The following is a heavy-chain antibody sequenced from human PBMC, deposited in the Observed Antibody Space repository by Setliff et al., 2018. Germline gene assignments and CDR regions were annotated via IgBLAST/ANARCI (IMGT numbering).Heavy chain of an antibody. Sequence: PSETLSLTCALSGGSISSGSYHWSWIRQPAGQGLEWVGRLHTSGSTNYNPSLKGRVTMTTDTSTSTGYMELRSLTSDDTAVYYCARRWETGDQDAYDIWGQGTMVTVSS. V-gene: IGHV4-61*02. J-gene: IGHJ3*02. CDR1: GGSISSGSYH. D-gene: IGHD7-27*01. CDR2: LHTSGST. CDR3: ARRWETGDQDAYDI.